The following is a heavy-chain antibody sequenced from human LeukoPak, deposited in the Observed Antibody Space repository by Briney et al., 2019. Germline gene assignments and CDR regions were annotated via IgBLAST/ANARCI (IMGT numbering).Heavy chain of an antibody. J-gene: IGHJ4*02. CDR1: GYTFPGYY. V-gene: IGHV1-2*04. CDR3: ARTLSIVGALSYFDY. Sequence: GSVKVSCKASGYTFPGYYMHWVRQAPGQGLEWMGWINPNSGGTNYAQKFQGWVTMARDTSISTAYMELSRLRSDDTTVYYCARTLSIVGALSYFDYWGQGTLVTVSS. D-gene: IGHD1-26*01. CDR2: INPNSGGT.